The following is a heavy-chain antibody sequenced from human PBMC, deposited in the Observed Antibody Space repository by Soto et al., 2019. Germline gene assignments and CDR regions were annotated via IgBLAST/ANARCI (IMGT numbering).Heavy chain of an antibody. CDR1: GGSISISNW. CDR3: ARGGYYFYMDV. CDR2: IHHSGST. J-gene: IGHJ6*03. Sequence: QVQLQESGPGLVKPSETLSLTCAVSGGSISISNWWSWVRQTPGKGLEWIGQIHHSGSTNYSPSPTSRVTISLDRSKTQFSLKMNSVTAADTAVYYFARGGYYFYMDVWGKGTTVTVSS. D-gene: IGHD1-26*01. V-gene: IGHV4-4*02.